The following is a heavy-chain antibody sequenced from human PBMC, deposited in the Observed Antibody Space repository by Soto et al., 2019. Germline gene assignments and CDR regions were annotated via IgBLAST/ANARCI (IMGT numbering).Heavy chain of an antibody. J-gene: IGHJ6*02. D-gene: IGHD6-6*01. CDR2: IIPIFGTA. Sequence: SVKVSCKASGGNFSSYAISWVRQAPGQGLEWMGGIIPIFGTANNAQKFQGRVTTTADESTSTAYMELSSLRSEDTAVYYCARISNLFGSSPDYYGMDVWGQGTTVTVSS. CDR3: ARISNLFGSSPDYYGMDV. CDR1: GGNFSSYA. V-gene: IGHV1-69*13.